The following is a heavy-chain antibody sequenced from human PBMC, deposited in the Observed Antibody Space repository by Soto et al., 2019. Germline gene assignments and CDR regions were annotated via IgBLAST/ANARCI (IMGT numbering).Heavy chain of an antibody. V-gene: IGHV4-39*01. CDR2: IYYSGST. CDR3: ASLSGWYWGFDY. J-gene: IGHJ4*02. CDR1: GGSISSSSYC. Sequence: SETLSLTCTVSGGSISSSSYCWGWIRQPPGKGLEWIGSIYYSGSTYYNPSLKSRVTISVDTSKNQFSLKLSSVTAADTAVYYCASLSGWYWGFDYWGQGTLVT. D-gene: IGHD6-19*01.